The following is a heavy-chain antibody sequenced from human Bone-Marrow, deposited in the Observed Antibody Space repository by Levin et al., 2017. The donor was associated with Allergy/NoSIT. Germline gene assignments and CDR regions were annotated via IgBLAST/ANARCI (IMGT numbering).Heavy chain of an antibody. CDR3: ARDVRTAYGSGSYYKRFDY. CDR2: ISHTGTTI. Sequence: GGSLRLSCAASGFTFSNYEMNWVRQAPGKGLEWVSYISHTGTTIYYADSVKGRFTISRDNAKNSLYLQMDSLRAEDTAVYYCARDVRTAYGSGSYYKRFDYWGQGTLVTVSS. V-gene: IGHV3-48*03. J-gene: IGHJ4*02. D-gene: IGHD3-10*01. CDR1: GFTFSNYE.